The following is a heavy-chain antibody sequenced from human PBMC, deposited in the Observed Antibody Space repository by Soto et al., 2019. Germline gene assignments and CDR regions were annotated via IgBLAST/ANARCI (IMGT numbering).Heavy chain of an antibody. D-gene: IGHD5-18*01. V-gene: IGHV4-59*01. CDR2: IYYTGST. J-gene: IGHJ4*02. Sequence: PXETLSLTCIVSGGSISNYYWHWIRQSPGKGLEWIGYIYYTGSTTYNPSLQSRVIISVDTSKSQFSLKLSSVTDADTAVYYCARRGYSYGFELVSWDPGSLVTVSS. CDR3: ARRGYSYGFELVS. CDR1: GGSISNYY.